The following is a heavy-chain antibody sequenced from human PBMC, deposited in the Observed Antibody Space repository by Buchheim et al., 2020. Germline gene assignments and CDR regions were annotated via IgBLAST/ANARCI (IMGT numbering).Heavy chain of an antibody. Sequence: QVQLQESGPGLVKPSGTLSLTCDVSGASVSSGSWWAWVRQPPGKGLEWLGEMHHGGSTNYNPSLKSRVTISVDKSTNQFSLKVTSVTAADTAVYYCASRQQLVRGFDYWGQGTL. CDR2: MHHGGST. J-gene: IGHJ4*02. CDR1: GASVSSGSW. V-gene: IGHV4-4*02. D-gene: IGHD6-13*01. CDR3: ASRQQLVRGFDY.